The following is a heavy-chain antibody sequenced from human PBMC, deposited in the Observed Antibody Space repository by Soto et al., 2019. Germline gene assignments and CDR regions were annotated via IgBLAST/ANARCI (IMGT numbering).Heavy chain of an antibody. J-gene: IGHJ6*02. Sequence: GGSLRLSCAASGFTFSSYGMHWVRQAPGKGLEWVAVISYDGSNKYYADSVKGRFTISRDNSKNTLYLQMNSLRAEDTAVYYCAKVELGPPPTRYGMDVWGQGTTVTVSS. D-gene: IGHD2-15*01. V-gene: IGHV3-30*18. CDR1: GFTFSSYG. CDR3: AKVELGPPPTRYGMDV. CDR2: ISYDGSNK.